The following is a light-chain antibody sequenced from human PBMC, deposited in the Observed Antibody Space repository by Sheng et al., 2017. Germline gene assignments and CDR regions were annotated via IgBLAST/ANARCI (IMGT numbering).Light chain of an antibody. CDR1: QSIRKF. J-gene: IGKJ2*01. CDR3: QQSYSVVPYT. V-gene: IGKV1-39*01. CDR2: GAS. Sequence: DIQMTQSPSSLSASIGDRVTITCRASQSIRKFLNWYQQKPGKAPKVLIYGASTLQDGVPSRFSGSGSGTDFTLTINSLQPEDFATYYCQQSYSVVPYTFGQGTKLEI.